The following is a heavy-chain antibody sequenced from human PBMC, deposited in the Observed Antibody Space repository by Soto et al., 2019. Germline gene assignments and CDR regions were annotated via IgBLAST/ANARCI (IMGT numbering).Heavy chain of an antibody. D-gene: IGHD3-10*01. V-gene: IGHV3-20*01. CDR1: GFTFDDYG. J-gene: IGHJ4*02. CDR2: INWNGGST. CDR3: ARALYGSGSLTCPDY. Sequence: EVQLVESGGGVVRPGGSLRLSCAASGFTFDDYGMSWVRQAPGKGLEWVSGINWNGGSTGYADSVKGRFTISRDNAKNSLYLQMNSRRAEDTAGDHCARALYGSGSLTCPDYWGQGTLVTVSS.